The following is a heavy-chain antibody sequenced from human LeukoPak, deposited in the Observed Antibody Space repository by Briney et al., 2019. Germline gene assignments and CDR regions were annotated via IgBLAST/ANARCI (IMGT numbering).Heavy chain of an antibody. CDR3: ARSYYDSSGYDHPQYYFDY. CDR2: INHSGST. D-gene: IGHD3-22*01. V-gene: IGHV4-34*01. Sequence: SETLSLTCAVYGGSFSGYYWSWIRQPTGKGLEWIGEINHSGSTNYNPSLKSRVTISVDTSKNQFSLKLSSVTAADTAVYYCARSYYDSSGYDHPQYYFDYWGQGTLVTVSS. J-gene: IGHJ4*02. CDR1: GGSFSGYY.